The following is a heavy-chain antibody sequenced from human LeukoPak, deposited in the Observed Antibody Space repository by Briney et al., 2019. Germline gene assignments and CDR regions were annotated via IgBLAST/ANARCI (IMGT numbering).Heavy chain of an antibody. J-gene: IGHJ6*02. CDR2: MNPNSGNT. Sequence: ASVKVSCKASGGTFSSYDINWVRQATGQGLEWMGWMNPNSGNTGYAQKFQGRVTMTRNTSISTAYMELSSLRSEDTAVYYCARRYYDFWSGYYTDYHYYGMDVWGQGTTVTVSS. D-gene: IGHD3-3*01. CDR3: ARRYYDFWSGYYTDYHYYGMDV. V-gene: IGHV1-8*02. CDR1: GGTFSSYD.